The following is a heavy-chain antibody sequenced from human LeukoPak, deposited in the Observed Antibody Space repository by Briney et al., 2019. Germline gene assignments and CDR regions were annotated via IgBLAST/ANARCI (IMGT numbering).Heavy chain of an antibody. CDR2: IYSGGST. Sequence: QSGGSLRLSCAASGFTFSSYWMSWVRQAPGKGLEWVSVIYSGGSTYYADSVKGRFSISRDNSKNTLYLQMNSLRAEDTAVYYCASGSYWSYYYYYMDVWGKGTTVTVSS. J-gene: IGHJ6*03. D-gene: IGHD1-26*01. CDR1: GFTFSSYW. CDR3: ASGSYWSYYYYYMDV. V-gene: IGHV3-66*01.